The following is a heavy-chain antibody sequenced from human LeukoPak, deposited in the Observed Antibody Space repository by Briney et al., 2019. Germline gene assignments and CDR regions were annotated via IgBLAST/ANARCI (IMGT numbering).Heavy chain of an antibody. CDR3: ARAGDAYYFDY. V-gene: IGHV3-23*01. D-gene: IGHD1-26*01. J-gene: IGHJ4*02. CDR1: GFTFSSYA. Sequence: GGSLRLSCAASGFTFSSYAMSWVRQAPGKGLEWVSAISGSGDSTYYGDSVKGRFTISRDNSKNTLLLQMNSLRAEDTAVYYCARAGDAYYFDYWGQGTLVTVSS. CDR2: ISGSGDST.